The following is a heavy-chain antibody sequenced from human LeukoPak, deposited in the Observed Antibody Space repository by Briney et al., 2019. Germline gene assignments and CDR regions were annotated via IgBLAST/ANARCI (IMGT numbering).Heavy chain of an antibody. CDR1: GYTFTGYY. Sequence: ASVKVSCKASGYTFTGYYMHWVRQAPGQGLEWMGIINPSRGSTSYAQKFQGRVTMTRDMSTSTAYMELRRLRSEDKDVYYCASDFGRVRIMITFGGVMYYWGQGTLVTVSS. CDR2: INPSRGST. V-gene: IGHV1-46*01. J-gene: IGHJ4*02. CDR3: ASDFGRVRIMITFGGVMYY. D-gene: IGHD3-16*01.